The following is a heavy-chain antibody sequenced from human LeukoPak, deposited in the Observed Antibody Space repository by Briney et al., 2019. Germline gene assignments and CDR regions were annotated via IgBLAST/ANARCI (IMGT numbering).Heavy chain of an antibody. CDR2: ISAYNGNT. Sequence: ASVKVSCKASGYTFTSYGISWVRQAPGQGLEWMGWISAYNGNTNYAQKLQGRVTMTTDTSTSTAYMELRSLRSDDTAVYYCARSLAAAGNNWFGPCGQGTLVTVSS. CDR1: GYTFTSYG. CDR3: ARSLAAAGNNWFGP. J-gene: IGHJ5*02. D-gene: IGHD6-13*01. V-gene: IGHV1-18*01.